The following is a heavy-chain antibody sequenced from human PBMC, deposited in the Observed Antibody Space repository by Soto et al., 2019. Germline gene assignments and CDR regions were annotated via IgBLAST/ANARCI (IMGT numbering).Heavy chain of an antibody. CDR1: GFTIRNYA. J-gene: IGHJ4*02. CDR3: AKDKDGTTSFDD. Sequence: PGGSLRLSCAASGFTIRNYAMSWVRLAPGKGLEWVSAISERGDRTHYADSVKGRFTISRDTTKNTLYLQMNSLRAEDTSVYCCAKDKDGTTSFDDWGQGTLVTVSS. D-gene: IGHD1-1*01. CDR2: ISERGDRT. V-gene: IGHV3-23*01.